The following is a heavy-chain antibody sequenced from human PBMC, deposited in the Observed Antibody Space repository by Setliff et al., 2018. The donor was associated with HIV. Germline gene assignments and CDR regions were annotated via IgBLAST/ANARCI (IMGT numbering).Heavy chain of an antibody. CDR1: GLTFSTSW. V-gene: IGHV3-74*01. CDR3: ASATKPYGDWPS. CDR2: LNPEANYI. D-gene: IGHD4-17*01. Sequence: GGSLRLSCAASGLTFSTSWMQWVRQSPGEGLLWVARLNPEANYIHYADSVKGRFTICRDNAKNTLYMQMNSLRAEDTAVYYCASATKPYGDWPSWGQGTLVTVSS. J-gene: IGHJ4*02.